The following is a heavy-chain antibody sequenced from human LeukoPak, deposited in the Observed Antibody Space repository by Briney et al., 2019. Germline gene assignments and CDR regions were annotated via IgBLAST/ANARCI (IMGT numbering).Heavy chain of an antibody. CDR3: ARQGYDSSGYYLGFDY. D-gene: IGHD3-22*01. V-gene: IGHV3-30*03. J-gene: IGHJ4*02. CDR1: GFTFSSYG. CDR2: ISYDGSNK. Sequence: GSLRLSCAASGFTFSSYGMHWVRQAPGKGLEWVTVISYDGSNKYYADSVKGRFTISRDNSKNTLYLQMNSLRAEDTAVYYCARQGYDSSGYYLGFDYWGQGTLVTVSS.